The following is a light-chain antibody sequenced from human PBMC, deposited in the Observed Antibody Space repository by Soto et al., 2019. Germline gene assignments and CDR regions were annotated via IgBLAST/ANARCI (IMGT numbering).Light chain of an antibody. V-gene: IGKV1-5*03. CDR1: QTISSW. J-gene: IGKJ1*01. CDR3: QHYNSYSEA. Sequence: DIQMTQSPSTLSGSVGDRVTITCRASQTISSWLAWYQQKPGKAPKLLIYKASTLKSGIPSRFSVSGSGTEFTLTISSLQPDYFATYYCQHYNSYSEAFGQGTKVDIK. CDR2: KAS.